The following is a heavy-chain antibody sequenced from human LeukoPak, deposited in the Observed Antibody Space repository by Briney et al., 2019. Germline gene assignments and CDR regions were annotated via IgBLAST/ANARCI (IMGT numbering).Heavy chain of an antibody. J-gene: IGHJ4*02. CDR1: GGSISSYY. CDR2: IYYSGST. D-gene: IGHD5-18*01. CDR3: ARVKRGYSYGYGGPYFDY. V-gene: IGHV4-59*01. Sequence: PSETLSLTCTVSGGSISSYYWSWIRQPPGKGLEWIGDIYYSGSTNYNPSLKSRVTISVDTSKNQFSLKLSSVTAADTAVYYCARVKRGYSYGYGGPYFDYWGQGTLVTVSS.